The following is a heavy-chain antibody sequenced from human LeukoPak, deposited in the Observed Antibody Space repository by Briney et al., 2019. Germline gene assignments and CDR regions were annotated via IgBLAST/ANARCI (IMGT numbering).Heavy chain of an antibody. D-gene: IGHD3-10*01. CDR3: ARGNLLWFGESQIDY. Sequence: SETLSLTCAVYGGSFSGYYWSWIRQPPGKGLEWIGEINHSGSTNYNPSLKSRVTISVDTSKNQFSLKLSSVTAADTAVYYCARGNLLWFGESQIDYWGQGTLVTVSS. CDR1: GGSFSGYY. V-gene: IGHV4-34*01. J-gene: IGHJ4*02. CDR2: INHSGST.